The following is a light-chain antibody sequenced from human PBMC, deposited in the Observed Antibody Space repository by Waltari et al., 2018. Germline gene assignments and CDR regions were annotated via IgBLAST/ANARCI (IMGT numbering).Light chain of an antibody. J-gene: IGLJ2*01. Sequence: SSELTQDLAASVAMGQTVRTTSQGDSPRSYYARWYQQRPGQAPILVIYDKNNRPSGVPDRFSGSSSHNTGSLTITGAQAEDEASYYCHSRDASGVAGSFGGGTKLTVL. CDR1: SPRSYY. CDR3: HSRDASGVAGS. V-gene: IGLV3-19*01. CDR2: DKN.